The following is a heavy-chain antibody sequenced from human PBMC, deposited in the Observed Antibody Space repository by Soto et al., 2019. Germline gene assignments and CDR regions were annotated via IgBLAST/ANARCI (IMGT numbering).Heavy chain of an antibody. Sequence: ASVKVSCKASGYAFTSYGISWVRQAPGQGLEWMGWISAYNGNTNYAQKLQGRVTMTTDTSTSTAYMELRSLRSDDTAVYYCARDNYYDSRVSDALDIWGQGTMRTTSS. CDR1: GYAFTSYG. CDR2: ISAYNGNT. D-gene: IGHD3-22*01. CDR3: ARDNYYDSRVSDALDI. J-gene: IGHJ3*02. V-gene: IGHV1-18*01.